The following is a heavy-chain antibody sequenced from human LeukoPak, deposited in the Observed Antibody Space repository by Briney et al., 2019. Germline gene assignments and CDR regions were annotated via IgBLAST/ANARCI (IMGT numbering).Heavy chain of an antibody. D-gene: IGHD4-17*01. Sequence: ASVKVSCKASGYTFTSYYMHWVRQAPGQGLEWMGIINPSGGSTSYAQKFQGRVTMTRDTSTSTVYMELSSLRSEDTAVYYCARDGAGGDYWYNWFDPWGQGTLVTVSS. V-gene: IGHV1-46*01. J-gene: IGHJ5*02. CDR1: GYTFTSYY. CDR2: INPSGGST. CDR3: ARDGAGGDYWYNWFDP.